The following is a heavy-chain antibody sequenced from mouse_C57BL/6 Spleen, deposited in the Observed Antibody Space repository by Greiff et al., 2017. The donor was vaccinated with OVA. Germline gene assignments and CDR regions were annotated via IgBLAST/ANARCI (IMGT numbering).Heavy chain of an antibody. J-gene: IGHJ4*01. CDR3: TTRDDVRYYAMDY. CDR1: GFTFSSYA. Sequence: EVQRVESGEGLVKPGGSLKLSCAASGFTFSSYAMSWVRQTPEKRLEWVAYISSGGDYIYYADTVKGRSTLSRDNARNTLYLQIRSLKCENTAMSYCTTRDDVRYYAMDYWGQGTSVTVSS. CDR2: ISSGGDYI. D-gene: IGHD2-12*01. V-gene: IGHV5-9-1*02.